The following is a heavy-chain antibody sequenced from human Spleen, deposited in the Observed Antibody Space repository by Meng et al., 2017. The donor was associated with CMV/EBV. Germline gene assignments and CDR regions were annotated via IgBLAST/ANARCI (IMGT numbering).Heavy chain of an antibody. D-gene: IGHD3-3*01. J-gene: IGHJ5*02. CDR3: ARRGLQFLERLYNWFDP. CDR2: INHSGST. V-gene: IGHV4-34*01. CDR1: GGSFSGYY. Sequence: GGSFSGYYWSWIRQPPGKGLEWIGEINHSGSTNYNPSLKSRVTISVDTSKNQLSLKLSSVTAADTAVYYCARRGLQFLERLYNWFDPWGQGTLVTVSS.